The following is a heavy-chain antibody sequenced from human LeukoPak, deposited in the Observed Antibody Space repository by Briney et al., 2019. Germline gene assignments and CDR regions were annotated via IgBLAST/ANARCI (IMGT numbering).Heavy chain of an antibody. Sequence: SETLSLTCTVSGGSISSSSYYWGWIRQPPGKGMEWIGSIYYSGSTYYNPSLKSRVTISVDTSKNQFSLKLSSVTAADTAVYYCARDLGGYRPYSTLVGYYFDYWGQGTLVTVSS. J-gene: IGHJ4*02. V-gene: IGHV4-39*07. CDR1: GGSISSSSYY. D-gene: IGHD6-13*01. CDR3: ARDLGGYRPYSTLVGYYFDY. CDR2: IYYSGST.